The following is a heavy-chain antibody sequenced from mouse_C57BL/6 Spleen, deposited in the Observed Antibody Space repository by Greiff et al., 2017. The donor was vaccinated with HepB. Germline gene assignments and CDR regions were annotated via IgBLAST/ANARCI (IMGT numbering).Heavy chain of an antibody. CDR3: ARRGVTTSSYWYFDV. Sequence: EVMLVESGGDLVKPGGSLKLSCAASGFTFSSYGMSWVRQTPDKRLEWVATISSGGSYTYYPDSVKGRFTISRDNAKNTLYLQMSSLKSEDTAMYYCARRGVTTSSYWYFDVWGTGTTVTVSS. D-gene: IGHD2-2*01. V-gene: IGHV5-6*02. J-gene: IGHJ1*03. CDR1: GFTFSSYG. CDR2: ISSGGSYT.